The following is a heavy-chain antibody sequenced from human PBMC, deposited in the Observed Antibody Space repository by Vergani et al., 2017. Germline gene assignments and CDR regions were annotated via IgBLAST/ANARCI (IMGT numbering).Heavy chain of an antibody. Sequence: QVQLVQSGAEVKKPGASVKVSCKASGYTFTSYGISWVRQAPGQGLEWMGWISAYNGNTNYAQKLQGRVTMTTDTSTSTDYMELRRLRSDDTAVYYCARDRSGSYMGGYYFDYWGQGTLVTVSS. CDR3: ARDRSGSYMGGYYFDY. V-gene: IGHV1-18*01. D-gene: IGHD1-26*01. J-gene: IGHJ4*02. CDR2: ISAYNGNT. CDR1: GYTFTSYG.